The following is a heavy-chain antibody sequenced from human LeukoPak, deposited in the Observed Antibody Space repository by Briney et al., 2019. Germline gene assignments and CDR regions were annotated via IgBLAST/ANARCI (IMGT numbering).Heavy chain of an antibody. CDR3: ARGVSTPSDTGNYGAGYYYFDN. Sequence: SETLSLTCAVYGGSLSNYQWTWIRQSPEKGLEWIGKINHVGSSSYNPSLKTRVTVSLEAPKNQVSLELRSVTAADTAVYYCARGVSTPSDTGNYGAGYYYFDNWGQGILVTVSS. CDR1: GGSLSNYQ. CDR2: INHVGSS. D-gene: IGHD4-11*01. V-gene: IGHV4-34*01. J-gene: IGHJ4*02.